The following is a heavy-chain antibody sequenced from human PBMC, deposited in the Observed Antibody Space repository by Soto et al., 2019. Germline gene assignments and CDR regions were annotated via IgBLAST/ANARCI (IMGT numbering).Heavy chain of an antibody. D-gene: IGHD6-19*01. CDR1: GFTFDDYA. J-gene: IGHJ4*02. V-gene: IGHV3-9*01. CDR3: ATGIAVAGTVDY. Sequence: GGSLRLSCAASGFTFDDYAMHWVRQAPGKGLEWVSGISWNSGSIGYADSVKGRFTISRDNAKNSLYLQMNSLRAEDTALYYCATGIAVAGTVDYWGQGTLVTVSS. CDR2: ISWNSGSI.